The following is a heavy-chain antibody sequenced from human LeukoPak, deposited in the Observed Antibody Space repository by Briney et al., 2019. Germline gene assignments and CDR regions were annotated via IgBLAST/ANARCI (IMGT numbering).Heavy chain of an antibody. CDR2: IYHSGST. CDR3: ARGGDGYNYFDY. CDR1: GYSISSGYY. Sequence: SETLSLTCAVSGYSISSGYYWGWIRQPPGKGLEWIGSIYHSGSTYYNPSLKSRVTISLDTSKNQFSLKVSSVTAADTAVYYCARGGDGYNYFDYWGQGTLVTVSS. J-gene: IGHJ4*02. V-gene: IGHV4-38-2*01. D-gene: IGHD5-24*01.